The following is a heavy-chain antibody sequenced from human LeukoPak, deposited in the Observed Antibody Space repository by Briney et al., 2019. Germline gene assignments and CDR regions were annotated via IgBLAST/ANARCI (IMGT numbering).Heavy chain of an antibody. CDR2: IISSSSYI. J-gene: IGHJ4*02. D-gene: IGHD2-21*02. CDR3: ARDWTYCGGDCYCGPDY. V-gene: IGHV3-21*01. Sequence: GGSLRLSCAASGFTFSSYSMNWVRQAPGKGLEWVSSIISSSSYIYYADSVKGRFTISRDNAKNSLYLQMNSLRAEDTAVYYCARDWTYCGGDCYCGPDYWGQGTLVTVSS. CDR1: GFTFSSYS.